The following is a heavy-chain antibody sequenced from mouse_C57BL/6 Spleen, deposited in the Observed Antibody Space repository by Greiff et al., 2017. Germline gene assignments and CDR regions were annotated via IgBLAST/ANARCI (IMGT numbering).Heavy chain of an antibody. D-gene: IGHD2-1*01. CDR1: GYTFTDYY. CDR2: INPNNGGT. CDR3: ARDGGNSFAY. Sequence: VQLQQSGPELVKPGASVKISCKASGYTFTDYYMNWVKQSHGKSLEWIGDINPNNGGTSYNQKFKGKATLTVDKSSSTAYMELRSLTSEDSAVYYCARDGGNSFAYWGQGTLVTVSA. V-gene: IGHV1-26*01. J-gene: IGHJ3*01.